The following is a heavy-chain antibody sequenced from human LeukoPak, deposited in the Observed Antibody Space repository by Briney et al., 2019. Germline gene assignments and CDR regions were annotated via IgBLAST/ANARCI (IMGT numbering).Heavy chain of an antibody. V-gene: IGHV3-30*18. Sequence: SCKASGYTFTSYGMHWVRQAPGKGLEWVVVISYDGSNKYYADSVKGRFTISRDNSKNTLYLQMNSLRAEDTAVYYCANGYYYGSGSYYKEAFDIWGQGTMVTVSS. J-gene: IGHJ3*02. D-gene: IGHD3-10*01. CDR3: ANGYYYGSGSYYKEAFDI. CDR1: GYTFTSYG. CDR2: ISYDGSNK.